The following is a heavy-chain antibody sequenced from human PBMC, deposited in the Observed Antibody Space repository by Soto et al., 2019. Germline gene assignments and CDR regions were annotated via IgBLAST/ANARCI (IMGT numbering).Heavy chain of an antibody. V-gene: IGHV1-69*08. CDR1: GGTFSSYT. Sequence: QVQLVQSGAEVKKPGSSVKVSCKASGGTFSSYTISWVRQAPGQGLEWMGRIIPILGIANYAQKFQGRVTITADKSTSTGYMELSSLRSEDTAVYYCARERFGDGGMDVWGQGTTVTVSS. CDR3: ARERFGDGGMDV. D-gene: IGHD3-16*01. CDR2: IIPILGIA. J-gene: IGHJ6*02.